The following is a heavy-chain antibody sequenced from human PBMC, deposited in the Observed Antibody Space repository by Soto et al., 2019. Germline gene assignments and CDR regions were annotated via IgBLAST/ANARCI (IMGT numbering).Heavy chain of an antibody. V-gene: IGHV4-31*03. CDR2: VYYSGST. CDR3: ARSPIPYDGYYFDY. J-gene: IGHJ4*02. Sequence: QVQLQESGPGLVKPSQTLSLTCTVSGGSISSGGYYWSWIRQHPGKGLEWIGYVYYSGSTYYNPSLKSRVTISVDTSKNQVSLKLSSVTAADTAVYYCARSPIPYDGYYFDYWGQGTLVTVSS. CDR1: GGSISSGGYY. D-gene: IGHD3-3*01.